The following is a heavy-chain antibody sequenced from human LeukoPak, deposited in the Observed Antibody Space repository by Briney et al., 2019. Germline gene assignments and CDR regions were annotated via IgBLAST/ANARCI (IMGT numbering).Heavy chain of an antibody. D-gene: IGHD6-13*01. V-gene: IGHV3-21*01. CDR1: GFIFSIYS. Sequence: GGSLRLSCAASGFIFSIYSMNWVRQAPGKGLEWVSSISSSSIYIYYADSVKGRFTISRDNAKNSLYLQMNSLRAEDTAVYYCARGSRGNIASAGHFDYWGQGTLVTVSS. J-gene: IGHJ4*02. CDR3: ARGSRGNIASAGHFDY. CDR2: ISSSSIYI.